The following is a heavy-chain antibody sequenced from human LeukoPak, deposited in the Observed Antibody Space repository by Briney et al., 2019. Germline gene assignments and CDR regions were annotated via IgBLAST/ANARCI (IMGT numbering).Heavy chain of an antibody. D-gene: IGHD6-13*01. CDR1: GFTVSSNY. J-gene: IGHJ4*02. V-gene: IGHV3-53*01. CDR2: IYSDGST. Sequence: GGSLRLSCAASGFTVSSNYMSWVRQAPGEGLEWGSVIYSDGSTDYADSVKGRFTISRDNSKNMVYLQMNTLRAEDTAVYYCARASSSWYGDYWGQGTLVTVSS. CDR3: ARASSSWYGDY.